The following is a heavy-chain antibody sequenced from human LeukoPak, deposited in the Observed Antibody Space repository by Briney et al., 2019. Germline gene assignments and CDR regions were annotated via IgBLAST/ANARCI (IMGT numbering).Heavy chain of an antibody. CDR2: IYYSGST. CDR3: ARGIAVAGTGVRFDP. CDR1: GGSISSDY. Sequence: PSETLSLTCTVSGGSISSDYWSWVRRPPGKGLEWIGYIYYSGSTNYNPSLKSRVTISVDTSKNQFSLKLSSVTAADTAVYYCARGIAVAGTGVRFDPWGQGTLVTVSS. J-gene: IGHJ5*02. D-gene: IGHD6-19*01. V-gene: IGHV4-59*08.